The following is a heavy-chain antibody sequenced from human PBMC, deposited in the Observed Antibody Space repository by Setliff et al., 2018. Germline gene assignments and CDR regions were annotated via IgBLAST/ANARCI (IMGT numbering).Heavy chain of an antibody. D-gene: IGHD6-19*01. CDR2: IYTSGST. V-gene: IGHV4-61*02. CDR1: GGSISSGSYY. Sequence: PSETLSLTCTVSGGSISSGSYYWSWIRQPAVKGLEWIGRIYTSGSTNYNPSLKSRVTISVDTSKNQFSLKLTSVTAADTAVYYCARDYPYSSGWYYFDYWGQGTLVTVSS. J-gene: IGHJ4*02. CDR3: ARDYPYSSGWYYFDY.